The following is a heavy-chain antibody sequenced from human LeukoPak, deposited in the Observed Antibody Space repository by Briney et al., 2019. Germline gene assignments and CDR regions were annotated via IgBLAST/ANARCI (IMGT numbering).Heavy chain of an antibody. CDR2: IYASGST. CDR3: AQSDVGYGRIDY. V-gene: IGHV4-61*02. CDR1: GGSISSDNYY. Sequence: PSQTLSLTCTVSGGSISSDNYYWSWIRQPAGEGLEWIGRIYASGSTNYSPSLKSRVTVSVDTSKSQFSLKLSSVTAADTAVYYCAQSDVGYGRIDYWGQGTLVTVSS. J-gene: IGHJ4*02. D-gene: IGHD5-12*01.